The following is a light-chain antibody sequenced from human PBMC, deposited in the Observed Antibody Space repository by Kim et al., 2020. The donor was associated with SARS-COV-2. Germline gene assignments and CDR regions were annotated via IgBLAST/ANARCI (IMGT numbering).Light chain of an antibody. Sequence: VSPGQTASITCSGDKLGDKYACWYQQKPGQSPVLVIYQDSKRPSGIPERFSGSNSGNTATLTISGTQAMDEADYYCQAWDSSTAWVFGGGSQLTVL. CDR2: QDS. J-gene: IGLJ3*02. CDR1: KLGDKY. CDR3: QAWDSSTAWV. V-gene: IGLV3-1*01.